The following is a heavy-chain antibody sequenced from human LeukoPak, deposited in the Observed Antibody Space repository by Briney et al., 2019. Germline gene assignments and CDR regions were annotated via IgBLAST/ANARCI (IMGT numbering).Heavy chain of an antibody. Sequence: GGSLRLACAASIVGFSNYGVSWVRQAPGKGLEWVSHIAGSGADPYYADSVKGRFFISRDNSRNMVYLQMNSLTAEDTAVYYCAKDIGVSRFFDYWGQGTLVTVSS. D-gene: IGHD3-10*01. V-gene: IGHV3-23*01. J-gene: IGHJ4*02. CDR3: AKDIGVSRFFDY. CDR2: IAGSGADP. CDR1: IVGFSNYG.